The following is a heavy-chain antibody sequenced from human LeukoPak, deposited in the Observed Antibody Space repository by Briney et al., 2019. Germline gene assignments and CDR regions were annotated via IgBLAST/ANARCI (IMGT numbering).Heavy chain of an antibody. CDR1: GGSISSSSYY. D-gene: IGHD6-19*01. J-gene: IGHJ4*02. V-gene: IGHV4-39*01. Sequence: PSETLSLTCTVSGGSISSSSYYWGWIRQPPGKGLEWIGSIYYSGSTYYNPSLKSRVTISVDTSSNHFSLKLSSVTATDTAVYYCARYPRYSSGGGVHWGQATLVTVSS. CDR2: IYYSGST. CDR3: ARYPRYSSGGGVH.